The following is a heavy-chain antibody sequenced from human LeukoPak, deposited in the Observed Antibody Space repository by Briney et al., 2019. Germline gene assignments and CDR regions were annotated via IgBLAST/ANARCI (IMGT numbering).Heavy chain of an antibody. CDR2: IYTSGST. Sequence: SQTLSLTCSVSGGSISSGSYYWSWIRQPAGKGLEWIGRIYTSGSTNYNPSLKSRVTISVDTSKNQFSLKLSSVTAADTAVYYCAREKDGYNRHYYYHMDVWGQGTLVTVSS. CDR3: AREKDGYNRHYYYHMDV. D-gene: IGHD5-24*01. J-gene: IGHJ6*03. V-gene: IGHV4-61*02. CDR1: GGSISSGSYY.